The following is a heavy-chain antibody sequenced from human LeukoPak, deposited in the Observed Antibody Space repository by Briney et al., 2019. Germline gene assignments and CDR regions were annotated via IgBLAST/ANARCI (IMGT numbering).Heavy chain of an antibody. Sequence: GGSLRLSCAASVLTFSYDSMNWVRQAPGEGLEWVSSISSSSSTIYYADSVKGRLTISRVNAKNSPYLKINSSTNEDASVYYCARDLRCDLTLDYWGQGTLVTVSS. CDR3: ARDLRCDLTLDY. CDR1: VLTFSYDS. J-gene: IGHJ4*02. V-gene: IGHV3-48*02. D-gene: IGHD2-21*02. CDR2: ISSSSSTI.